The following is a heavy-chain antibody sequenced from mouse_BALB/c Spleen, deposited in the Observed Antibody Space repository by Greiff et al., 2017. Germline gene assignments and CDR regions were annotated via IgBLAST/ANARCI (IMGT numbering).Heavy chain of an antibody. V-gene: IGHV1-39*01. J-gene: IGHJ4*01. CDR3: ARGQYYYGSSASYAMDY. D-gene: IGHD1-1*01. Sequence: EVQLQQSGPELEKPGASVKISCKASGYSFTGYNMNWVKQSNGKSLEWIGNIDPYYGGTSYNQKFKGKATLTVDKSSSTAYMQLKSLTSEDSAVYYCARGQYYYGSSASYAMDYWGQGTSVTVSS. CDR2: IDPYYGGT. CDR1: GYSFTGYN.